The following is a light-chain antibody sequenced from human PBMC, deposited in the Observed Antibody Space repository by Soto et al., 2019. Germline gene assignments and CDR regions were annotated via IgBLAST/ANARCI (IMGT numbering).Light chain of an antibody. Sequence: QSVLTQPPSASGTPGQRVTISCSGSYSHIGNNAVLWYQQFPGTAPKLLVYDSNQRPSGVPDRFSGSKSGTSASLAISGLQSDDEADYYCAAWDDSLGGLFGGGTKVTVL. CDR1: YSHIGNNA. V-gene: IGLV1-44*01. CDR2: DSN. CDR3: AAWDDSLGGL. J-gene: IGLJ3*02.